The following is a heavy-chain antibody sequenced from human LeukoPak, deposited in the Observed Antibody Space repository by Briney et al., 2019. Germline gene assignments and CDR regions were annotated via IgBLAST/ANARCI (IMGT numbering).Heavy chain of an antibody. Sequence: GASVKVSCKASGYTFTSYAMHWVRQAPGQRLEWMGWINAGNGNTKYSQEFQGRVTITRDTSASTAYMELSSLRSDDTAVYYCARSPELLWFGELQYAFDIWGQGTMVTVSS. CDR2: INAGNGNT. J-gene: IGHJ3*02. D-gene: IGHD3-10*01. CDR1: GYTFTSYA. CDR3: ARSPELLWFGELQYAFDI. V-gene: IGHV1-3*01.